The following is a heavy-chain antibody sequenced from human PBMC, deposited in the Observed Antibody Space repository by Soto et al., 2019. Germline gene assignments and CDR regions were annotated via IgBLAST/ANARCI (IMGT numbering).Heavy chain of an antibody. D-gene: IGHD6-25*01. CDR1: GYNLNGYY. Sequence: QVQMVQSGAEVKKPGASVKVSCKASGYNLNGYYMHWVRQAPGQGLEWMGWINPNNGGTGYAQKFQGWVTMTMDTSISTVFLELSRLPSDDAAVYYCAREAASNGLYYFDQWGQGTVVSVSS. J-gene: IGHJ4*02. CDR2: INPNNGGT. CDR3: AREAASNGLYYFDQ. V-gene: IGHV1-2*04.